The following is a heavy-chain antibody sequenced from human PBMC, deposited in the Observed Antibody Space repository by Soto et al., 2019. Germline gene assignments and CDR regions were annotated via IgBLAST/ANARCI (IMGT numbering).Heavy chain of an antibody. J-gene: IGHJ4*02. D-gene: IGHD5-12*01. Sequence: SVKVSCKASGGTFSSYTISWVRQAPGQGLEWMGRIIPILGIANYAQKFQGRVTITADKSTSTAYMELSSLRSEDTAVYYCASDPSDIVATIGKDYWGQGTLVTVSS. CDR2: IIPILGIA. V-gene: IGHV1-69*02. CDR1: GGTFSSYT. CDR3: ASDPSDIVATIGKDY.